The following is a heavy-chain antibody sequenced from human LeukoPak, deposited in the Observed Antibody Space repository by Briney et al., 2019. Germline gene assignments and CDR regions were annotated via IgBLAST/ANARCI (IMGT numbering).Heavy chain of an antibody. CDR1: GFTFSSYA. D-gene: IGHD4-17*01. V-gene: IGHV3-30*04. Sequence: GGSLRLSCAASGFTFSSYAMHWVRQAPGKGLEWVAVISYDGSNKYYADSVKGRFTISRDNSKNTLYLQMNSLRAEDTAVYYCAKGSEDPLGYGDYDYFDYWGQGTLVTVSS. CDR2: ISYDGSNK. J-gene: IGHJ4*02. CDR3: AKGSEDPLGYGDYDYFDY.